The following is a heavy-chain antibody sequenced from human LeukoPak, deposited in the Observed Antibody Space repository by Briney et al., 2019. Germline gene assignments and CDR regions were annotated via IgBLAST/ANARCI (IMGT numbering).Heavy chain of an antibody. CDR1: GFTFGSYA. CDR2: TNGGVTT. CDR3: VKLSSGSGSSFGFDS. Sequence: HSGGSLRLSCAASGFTFGSYAMSWVRQTPGKRLEWVSITNGGVTTYYADSVRGRFTISRDNSKDLLYLQMDSLRAEDTAVYYCVKLSSGSGSSFGFDSWGLGTLVTVSS. V-gene: IGHV3-23*01. D-gene: IGHD6-13*01. J-gene: IGHJ4*02.